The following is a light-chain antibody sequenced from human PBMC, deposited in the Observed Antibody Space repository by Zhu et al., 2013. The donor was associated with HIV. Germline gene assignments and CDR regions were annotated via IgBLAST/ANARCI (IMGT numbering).Light chain of an antibody. CDR3: QQRSKWPPFT. CDR1: QIIVSSY. V-gene: IGKV3D-20*02. J-gene: IGKJ2*01. CDR2: GIS. Sequence: ETVLTQSPGTLSLSPGERATLSCRASQIIVSSYLAWYQLTPGQAPRLLIYGISSRASGIPDRFSGGGSGTDFTLTISSLEPEDFTVYYCQQRSKWPPFTFGQGTKLEV.